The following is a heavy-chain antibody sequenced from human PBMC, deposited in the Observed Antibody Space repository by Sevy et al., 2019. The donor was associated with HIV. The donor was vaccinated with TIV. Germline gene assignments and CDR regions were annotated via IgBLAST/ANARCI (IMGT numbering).Heavy chain of an antibody. CDR2: IFHSGDS. CDR1: GASITGYY. J-gene: IGHJ5*02. Sequence: SETLSLSCSVSGASITGYYWSWIRQPPGKGLEWIGYIFHSGDSNYNPSLKSRVAMSVDTSKNQFSLRLASVSAADTAVYYCGRDHLSQGLDPWGQGILVTVSS. CDR3: GRDHLSQGLDP. D-gene: IGHD3-3*02. V-gene: IGHV4-59*12.